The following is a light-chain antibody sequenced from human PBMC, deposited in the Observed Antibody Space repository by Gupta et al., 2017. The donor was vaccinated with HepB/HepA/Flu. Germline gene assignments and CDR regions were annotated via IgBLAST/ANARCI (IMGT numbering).Light chain of an antibody. CDR1: QSVLYSSNNKNY. CDR2: WAS. V-gene: IGKV4-1*01. Sequence: IVMTQSPDSLAVSLGERATINCKSSQSVLYSSNNKNYLAWYQQKPGQPPKLLIYWASTRESGVPDRFSGSGSGTDFTLTISSLQAEDVAVYYCQQYYGTHALTFGGGTKVEIK. CDR3: QQYYGTHALT. J-gene: IGKJ4*01.